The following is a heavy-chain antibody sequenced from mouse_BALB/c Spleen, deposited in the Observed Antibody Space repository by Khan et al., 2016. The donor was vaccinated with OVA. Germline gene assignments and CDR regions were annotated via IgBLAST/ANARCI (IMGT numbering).Heavy chain of an antibody. CDR1: GFTFSNFG. V-gene: IGHV5-17*02. CDR3: ARSGGNFHWYFDV. J-gene: IGHJ1*01. D-gene: IGHD2-1*01. Sequence: DVMLVESGGGLVQPGGSRKLSCAASGFTFSNFGMHWVRQAPKKGLEWVAYISSGSSTIYYVDTVKGRFTISRDNPKNTLFLQMTSLRSEDTAMYYCARSGGNFHWYFDVWGAGTSVTVSS. CDR2: ISSGSSTI.